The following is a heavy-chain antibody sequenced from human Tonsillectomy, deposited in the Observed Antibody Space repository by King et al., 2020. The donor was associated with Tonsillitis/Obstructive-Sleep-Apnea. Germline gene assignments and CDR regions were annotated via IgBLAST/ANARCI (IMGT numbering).Heavy chain of an antibody. CDR1: GFTFSSYW. D-gene: IGHD6-6*01. V-gene: IGHV3-74*01. CDR3: AREGYSSSSPIDY. Sequence: VQLVESGGGLVQPGGSLRLSCAASGFTFSSYWMHWVRQAPGKGLVWVSRINSDGSSTSYADSVKGRFTLSRDNAKNTLYLQRNSLRAEDTAVYYCAREGYSSSSPIDYWGQGTLVTVSS. J-gene: IGHJ4*02. CDR2: INSDGSST.